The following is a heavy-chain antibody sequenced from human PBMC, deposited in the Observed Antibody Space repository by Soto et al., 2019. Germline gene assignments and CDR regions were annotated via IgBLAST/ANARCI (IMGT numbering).Heavy chain of an antibody. V-gene: IGHV4-4*07. CDR3: ARVQGVAAAGITWFDP. Sequence: PSETLSLTCTVSGASMNSYHWSWIRQPAGKGLEWIGHIHSSGSTNYNPSLKSRVTMSVDTSKNQFSLRLMSLMAADTAVYYCARVQGVAAAGITWFDPWGQGTLVTVSS. CDR2: IHSSGST. D-gene: IGHD6-13*01. CDR1: GASMNSYH. J-gene: IGHJ5*02.